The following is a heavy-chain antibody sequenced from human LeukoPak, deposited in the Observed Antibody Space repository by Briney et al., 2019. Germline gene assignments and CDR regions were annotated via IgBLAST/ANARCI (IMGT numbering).Heavy chain of an antibody. V-gene: IGHV3-23*01. CDR3: AKDHIPSGWYIVYYFDY. CDR2: ISGSGGST. D-gene: IGHD6-19*01. J-gene: IGHJ4*02. Sequence: GGSLRLSCAASGFTFSSYAMSWVRQAPGKGPEWVSAISGSGGSTYYADSVKGRFTISRDNSKNTLYLQMNSLRAEDTAVYYCAKDHIPSGWYIVYYFDYWGQGTLVTVSS. CDR1: GFTFSSYA.